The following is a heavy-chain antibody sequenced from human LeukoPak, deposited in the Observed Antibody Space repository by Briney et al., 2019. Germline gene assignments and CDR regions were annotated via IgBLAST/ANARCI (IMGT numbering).Heavy chain of an antibody. D-gene: IGHD5-12*01. CDR1: GYTFTGYY. CDR3: ARGGGYDNVEWFDP. CDR2: INPNSGGT. J-gene: IGHJ5*02. V-gene: IGHV1-2*02. Sequence: ASVKVSCKASGYTFTGYYMHWVRQAPGQGLEWMGWINPNSGGTNYAQKFQGRVTMTRNTSISTAYMELSRLRSDDTAVYYCARGGGYDNVEWFDPWGQGTLVTVSS.